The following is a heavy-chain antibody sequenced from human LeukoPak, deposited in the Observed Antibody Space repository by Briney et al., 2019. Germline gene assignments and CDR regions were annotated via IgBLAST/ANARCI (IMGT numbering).Heavy chain of an antibody. J-gene: IGHJ4*02. V-gene: IGHV3-23*01. Sequence: PGGSLRLSCAASGFTFSSHAMSWVRQAPGKGLEWVSTISDVGAGTYYADSVKGRFTVSRDNSKNTLYLQMSSLRAEDTAVYYCAKLTFDFWGRGALVTVSS. CDR3: AKLTFDF. CDR2: ISDVGAGT. CDR1: GFTFSSHA.